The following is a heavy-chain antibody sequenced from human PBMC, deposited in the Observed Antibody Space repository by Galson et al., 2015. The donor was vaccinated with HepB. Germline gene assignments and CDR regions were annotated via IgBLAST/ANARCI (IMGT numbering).Heavy chain of an antibody. J-gene: IGHJ3*02. Sequence: QSGAEVKKPGESLRISCKGSGYSFTSYWISWVRQMPGKGLEWMGRIDPSDSYTNYSPSFQGHVTISADKSISTAYLQWSSLKASDTAMYYCARLAAAAGTHYDAFDIWGQGTMVTVSS. D-gene: IGHD6-13*01. CDR1: GYSFTSYW. CDR2: IDPSDSYT. V-gene: IGHV5-10-1*01. CDR3: ARLAAAAGTHYDAFDI.